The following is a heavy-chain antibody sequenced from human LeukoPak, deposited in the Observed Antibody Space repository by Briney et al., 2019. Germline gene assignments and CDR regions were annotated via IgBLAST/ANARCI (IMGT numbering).Heavy chain of an antibody. V-gene: IGHV3-21*01. D-gene: IGHD4-17*01. CDR3: ARDLAYGDDGL. J-gene: IGHJ4*02. CDR1: GFTLSNCS. Sequence: GGSLRLSCAASGFTLSNCSMNWVRQAPGKGLEWVAFISSSSSYIFYADSLKGRFTISRDNAKNSLYLQMNSLRADDTAVYYCARDLAYGDDGLWGQGTLVTVSS. CDR2: ISSSSSYI.